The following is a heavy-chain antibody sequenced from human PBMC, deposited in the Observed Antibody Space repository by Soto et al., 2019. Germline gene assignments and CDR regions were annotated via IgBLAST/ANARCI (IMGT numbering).Heavy chain of an antibody. CDR2: IIPIFGTA. Sequence: SVKVSCKASGGTFSSYAISWVRQAPGQGLEWMGGIIPIFGTANYAQKFQGRVTITADKSTSTAYMELSSLRSEDTAVYYCASGSAGYCSGGSCYSDYYYGMDVWGQGTTVTVS. J-gene: IGHJ6*02. CDR1: GGTFSSYA. V-gene: IGHV1-69*06. CDR3: ASGSAGYCSGGSCYSDYYYGMDV. D-gene: IGHD2-15*01.